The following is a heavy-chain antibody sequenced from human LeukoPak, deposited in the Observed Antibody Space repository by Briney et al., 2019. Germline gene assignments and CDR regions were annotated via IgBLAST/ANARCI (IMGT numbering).Heavy chain of an antibody. D-gene: IGHD4-4*01. CDR3: ARDYSNYIYYYGMDV. CDR2: MNPNSGNT. Sequence: ASVKVSCKASGYTFTSYDINWVRQATGQGLEWMGWMNPNSGNTGYAQKFQGRVTMTRNTSISTAYMGLSSLRSEDTAVYYCARDYSNYIYYYGMDVWGQGTTVTVSS. V-gene: IGHV1-8*01. J-gene: IGHJ6*02. CDR1: GYTFTSYD.